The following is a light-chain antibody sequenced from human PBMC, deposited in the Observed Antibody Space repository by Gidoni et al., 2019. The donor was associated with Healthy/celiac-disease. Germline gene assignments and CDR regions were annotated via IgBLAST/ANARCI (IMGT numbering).Light chain of an antibody. Sequence: HSVLRQPPSVSGAPGQRVTTSCTGSSSNIGAGYDVHWYQQLPGTAPKVLIYGNSNRPSGVPDRFSGSKSGTSASLAITGLQAEDEADYYCQSYDSSLSVVFGGGTKLTVL. V-gene: IGLV1-40*01. CDR3: QSYDSSLSVV. J-gene: IGLJ2*01. CDR1: SSNIGAGYD. CDR2: GNS.